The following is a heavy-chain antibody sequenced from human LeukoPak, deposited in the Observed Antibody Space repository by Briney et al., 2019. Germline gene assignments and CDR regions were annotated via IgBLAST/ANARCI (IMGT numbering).Heavy chain of an antibody. CDR2: ISGNGVSI. CDR1: GFTFSSYA. V-gene: IGHV3-23*01. D-gene: IGHD3-22*01. CDR3: AKGQFSFDSSGYYR. Sequence: PGGSLRLSCAASGFTFSSYAMSWVRQAPGKGLEWVSDISGNGVSILHADSVEGRFTISRDNSKNTLYMQMNSLRDEDTAVYYCAKGQFSFDSSGYYRWGQGTLVTVSS. J-gene: IGHJ4*02.